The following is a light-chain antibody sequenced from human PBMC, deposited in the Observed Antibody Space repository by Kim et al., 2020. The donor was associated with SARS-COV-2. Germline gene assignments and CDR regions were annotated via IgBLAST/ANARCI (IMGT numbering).Light chain of an antibody. CDR3: QQYYRYSS. CDR1: QRIDTS. Sequence: LSASVGDRVTIPCRASQRIDTSLAWFQQRSGKAPKVLIYRASNLESGVPSRFSGSGSGTEFNLTISSLQPDDFATYYCQQYYRYSSFGQGTKLEI. CDR2: RAS. J-gene: IGKJ2*01. V-gene: IGKV1-5*03.